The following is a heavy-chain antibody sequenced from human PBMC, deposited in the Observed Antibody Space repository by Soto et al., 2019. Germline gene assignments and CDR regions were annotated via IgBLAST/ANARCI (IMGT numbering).Heavy chain of an antibody. CDR3: ASAEGTSLYYYYGMDV. D-gene: IGHD2-2*01. CDR1: GGSISSGDYY. J-gene: IGHJ6*02. Sequence: QVQLQESGPGLVKPSQTLSLTCTVSGGSISSGDYYWSWIRQPPGKGLEWIGYIYYSGSTYYNPSLKSRVTISVDTSKNQFSLKLSSVTAADTAVYYCASAEGTSLYYYYGMDVWGQGTTVTVSS. CDR2: IYYSGST. V-gene: IGHV4-30-4*01.